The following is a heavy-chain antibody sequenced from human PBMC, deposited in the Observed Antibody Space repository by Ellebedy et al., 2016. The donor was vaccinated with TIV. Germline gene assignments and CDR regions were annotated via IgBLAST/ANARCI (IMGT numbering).Heavy chain of an antibody. J-gene: IGHJ6*02. Sequence: GESLKISCAASGFTFSSYSMNWVRQAPGKGLEWVSSISSSSSYIYYADSVKGRFTISRDNAKNSLYLQMNSLRAEDTAVYYCARDFVLRFPYGMDVWGQGTTVTVSS. CDR3: ARDFVLRFPYGMDV. CDR1: GFTFSSYS. D-gene: IGHD3-3*01. V-gene: IGHV3-21*01. CDR2: ISSSSSYI.